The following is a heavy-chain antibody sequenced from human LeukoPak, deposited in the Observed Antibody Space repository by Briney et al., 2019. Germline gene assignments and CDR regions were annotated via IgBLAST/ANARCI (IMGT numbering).Heavy chain of an antibody. Sequence: GGSLSLSCAASGFTFSSYGMHWVRQAPGKGLEWVAVISYDGSNKYYADSVKGRFTISRDNSKNTLYLQMNSLRAEDTAVYYCAKEAALLWFGESNFDYWGQGTLVTVSS. J-gene: IGHJ4*02. CDR1: GFTFSSYG. D-gene: IGHD3-10*01. CDR3: AKEAALLWFGESNFDY. CDR2: ISYDGSNK. V-gene: IGHV3-30*18.